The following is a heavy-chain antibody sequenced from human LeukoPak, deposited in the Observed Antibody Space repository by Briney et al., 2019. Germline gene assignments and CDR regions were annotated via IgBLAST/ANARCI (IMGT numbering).Heavy chain of an antibody. CDR3: ARVVIAANGYFYYYMDV. CDR1: GGSISSSSYY. CDR2: TYHSGSA. V-gene: IGHV4-39*07. J-gene: IGHJ6*03. D-gene: IGHD2-15*01. Sequence: PSETLSLTCTVSGGSISSSSYYWGWIRQPPGKGLEWIGETYHSGSANYNPSLRSRVTISVDKSKNQFSLRLSSVTAADTAVYYCARVVIAANGYFYYYMDVWGKGTTVTVS.